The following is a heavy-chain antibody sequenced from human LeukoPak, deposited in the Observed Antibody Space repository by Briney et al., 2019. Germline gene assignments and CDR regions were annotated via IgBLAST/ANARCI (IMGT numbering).Heavy chain of an antibody. D-gene: IGHD3-22*01. V-gene: IGHV3-11*05. Sequence: GGSLRLSCAASGFTFSDYYMSWIRQAPGKGLEWVSYISSSSSYTNYADSVKGRFTISSDNAKNSLYLQMNSLRAEDTAVYYCARDRGGYYDSSGYYCGAFDIWGQGTMVTVSS. CDR3: ARDRGGYYDSSGYYCGAFDI. CDR2: ISSSSSYT. J-gene: IGHJ3*02. CDR1: GFTFSDYY.